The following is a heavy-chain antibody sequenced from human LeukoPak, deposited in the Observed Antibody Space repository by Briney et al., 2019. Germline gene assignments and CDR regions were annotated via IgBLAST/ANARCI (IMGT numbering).Heavy chain of an antibody. V-gene: IGHV4-59*08. CDR1: GGSISSYY. J-gene: IGHJ4*02. CDR3: ARLQFGVVINPVDY. D-gene: IGHD3-3*01. CDR2: IHYSGGIT. Sequence: SETLSLTCTVSGGSISSYYWSWIRQPPGKGLEWIGYIHYSGGITYYNPSLKSRVTISVDTSKNQFSLSLSSVTAADTAVYYCARLQFGVVINPVDYWGQGTLVTVSS.